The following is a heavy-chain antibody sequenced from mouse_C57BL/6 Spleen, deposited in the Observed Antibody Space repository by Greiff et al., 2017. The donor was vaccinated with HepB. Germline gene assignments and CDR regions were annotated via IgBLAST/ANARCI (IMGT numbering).Heavy chain of an antibody. J-gene: IGHJ3*01. Sequence: VQLQQSGAELAKPGASVKLSCKASGYTFTSYWMHWVKQRPGQGLEWIGYINPSSGYTKYNQKFKDKATFTADKSSSTAYMQLSSLTYEDSAVYYCARDSSGNRAFAYWGQGTLVTVSA. CDR1: GYTFTSYW. V-gene: IGHV1-7*01. CDR3: ARDSSGNRAFAY. D-gene: IGHD3-2*02. CDR2: INPSSGYT.